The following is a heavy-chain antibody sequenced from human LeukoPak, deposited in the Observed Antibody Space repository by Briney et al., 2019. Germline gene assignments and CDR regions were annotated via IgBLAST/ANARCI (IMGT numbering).Heavy chain of an antibody. Sequence: SQTLSLTCAISGDSVSSNSAAWNWIRQSPSRGLEWLGRTYYRSKRYNDYAVSVKSRITINPDTSKNQFSLQLNSVTPEDTAVYYCARGREYYYGSGSYDPFDYWGQGTLVTVSS. V-gene: IGHV6-1*01. CDR1: GDSVSSNSAA. CDR3: ARGREYYYGSGSYDPFDY. CDR2: TYYRSKRYN. J-gene: IGHJ4*02. D-gene: IGHD3-10*01.